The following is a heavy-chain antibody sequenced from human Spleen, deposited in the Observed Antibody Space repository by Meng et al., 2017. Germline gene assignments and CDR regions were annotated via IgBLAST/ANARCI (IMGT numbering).Heavy chain of an antibody. CDR3: VRGTRTAFDH. CDR2: MDPKSGKT. Sequence: QVQLVQSGAEGKKPGAEGKVSCKASGYTFNNVDINWVRQATGQGLEWMGWMDPKSGKTGSAQKFQGRVSLTRDTSISTAYMELSNLTSDDTAVYYCVRGTRTAFDHWGQGTLVTVSS. V-gene: IGHV1-8*01. J-gene: IGHJ4*02. D-gene: IGHD2-21*02. CDR1: GYTFNNVD.